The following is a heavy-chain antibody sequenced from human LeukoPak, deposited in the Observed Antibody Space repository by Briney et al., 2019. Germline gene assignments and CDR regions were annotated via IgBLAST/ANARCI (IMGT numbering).Heavy chain of an antibody. V-gene: IGHV3-7*03. CDR1: GFTFSNYW. J-gene: IGHJ1*01. CDR2: INQDGSEI. D-gene: IGHD2-21*02. Sequence: PGGSLRLSCAVSGFTFSNYWMSWVRQAPGKGLEWVANINQDGSEIYYGDSVKGRFTISRDNAKNSLYLQMNSLRAEDTAVYYCARESSYCGGDCYSRYFEHWGQGTLVTVSS. CDR3: ARESSYCGGDCYSRYFEH.